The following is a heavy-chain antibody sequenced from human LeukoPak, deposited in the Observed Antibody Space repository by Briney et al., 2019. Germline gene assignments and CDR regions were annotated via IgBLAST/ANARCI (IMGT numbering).Heavy chain of an antibody. V-gene: IGHV1-2*02. Sequence: ASVKVSCKASGYTFTGYYMHWVRQAPGQGLEWMGWINPNSGGTNYAQKFQGRVTITADKSTSTAYMELSSLRSEDTAVYYCARGGGEVPAAIYVWGQGTTVTVSS. CDR2: INPNSGGT. D-gene: IGHD2-2*01. J-gene: IGHJ6*02. CDR3: ARGGGEVPAAIYV. CDR1: GYTFTGYY.